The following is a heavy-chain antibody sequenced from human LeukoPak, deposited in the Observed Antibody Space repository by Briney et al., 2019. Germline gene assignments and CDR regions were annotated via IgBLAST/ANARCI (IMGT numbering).Heavy chain of an antibody. Sequence: SETLSLTCTVSGGSINDTSFYWGWIRQPPGKGLEWIGYIFSTGDTYYNSSLQSRITISVDTSKNQFSLRLTSVTAADAAVYFCALVDEGYWGQGTLVTVSS. CDR2: IFSTGDT. CDR3: ALVDEGY. CDR1: GGSINDTSFY. V-gene: IGHV4-39*01. J-gene: IGHJ4*02.